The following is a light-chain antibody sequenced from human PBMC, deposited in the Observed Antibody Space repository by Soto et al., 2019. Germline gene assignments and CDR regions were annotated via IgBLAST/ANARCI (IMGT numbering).Light chain of an antibody. CDR3: CSYAGSSTYV. Sequence: QSALTQPASVSGSPGQSITISCTVTSSDVGNYNLVSWYQQHPGKAPKLMIYEGSKRPSGVSNRFSGSKSGNTASLTISILQAEDEADYCCCSYAGSSTYVFGTGTKVTVL. CDR1: SSDVGNYNL. J-gene: IGLJ1*01. V-gene: IGLV2-23*01. CDR2: EGS.